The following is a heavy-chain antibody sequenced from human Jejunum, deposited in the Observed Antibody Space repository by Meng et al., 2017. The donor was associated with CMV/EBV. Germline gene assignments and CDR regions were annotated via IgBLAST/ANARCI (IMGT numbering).Heavy chain of an antibody. CDR1: GDTFSRYG. J-gene: IGHJ6*02. CDR2: IIPIPGVA. CDR3: ARDADYYGLDV. Sequence: KASGDTFSRYGISWVRQATGQGLEWMGRIIPIPGVANYAQKFQGRVTITADKSTSTAYMELSSLRSEDTALYYCARDADYYGLDVWGQGTTVTVSS. V-gene: IGHV1-69*04.